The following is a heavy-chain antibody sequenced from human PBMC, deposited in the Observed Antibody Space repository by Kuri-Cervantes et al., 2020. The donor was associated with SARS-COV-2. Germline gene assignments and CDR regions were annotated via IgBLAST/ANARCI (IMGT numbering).Heavy chain of an antibody. V-gene: IGHV4-59*02. J-gene: IGHJ4*02. CDR1: GASVSSDY. Sequence: SETLSLTCTVSGASVSSDYWSWNRQSPGRVLEWRAYIYYSGSTNYNPSLQSRVTISKDTSKNQVSLKLRSVTTAATAVYFCARSGWEEFSDHWGQGLPVTVSS. D-gene: IGHD1-26*01. CDR2: IYYSGST. CDR3: ARSGWEEFSDH.